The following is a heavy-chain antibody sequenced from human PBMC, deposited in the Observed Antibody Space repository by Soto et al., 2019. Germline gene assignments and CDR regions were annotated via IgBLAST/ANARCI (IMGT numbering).Heavy chain of an antibody. J-gene: IGHJ6*02. V-gene: IGHV1-69*12. D-gene: IGHD5-12*01. CDR3: ARDPGIDGYNYYYYGMDV. CDR2: IIPIFGTA. CDR1: GGTISSYA. Sequence: QVQLVQSGAEVKKPGSSVKVSCKASGGTISSYAISWVRQAPGQGLEWMGGIIPIFGTANYAQKFQGRVTITADESTSTAYMELSSLRSEDTAVYYCARDPGIDGYNYYYYGMDVWGQGTTVTVSS.